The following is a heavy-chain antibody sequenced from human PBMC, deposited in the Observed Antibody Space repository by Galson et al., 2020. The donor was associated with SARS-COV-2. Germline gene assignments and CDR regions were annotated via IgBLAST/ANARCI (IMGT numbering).Heavy chain of an antibody. CDR2: VTSGGNT. CDR3: AGGRRGVVPPPVLGLGPFFSFYYMDG. Sequence: SQTLSLTCAVYGGSFSGHSWTWIRQPPGKGLEWIGEVTSGGNTNYSPSLRSRVTVSADPSKNQFSLKVRSVTAADTALYFCAGGRRGVVPPPVLGLGPFFSFYYMDGWALGTFVAVS. D-gene: IGHD3-10*01. CDR1: GGSFSGHS. V-gene: IGHV4-34*01. J-gene: IGHJ6*03.